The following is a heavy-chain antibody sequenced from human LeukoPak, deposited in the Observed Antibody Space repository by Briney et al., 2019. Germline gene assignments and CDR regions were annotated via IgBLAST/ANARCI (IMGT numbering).Heavy chain of an antibody. D-gene: IGHD3-22*01. CDR2: ISGNSGST. Sequence: GGSLRLSCEASGFTFSTYAMSWVRQAPGKGLEWVSAISGNSGSTYYADSVKGRFTISRDNFKNMLYLQMNTLRAEDTAIYYCAKVIVVVIAAGDAFDIWGQGTMVTVSS. V-gene: IGHV3-23*01. CDR3: AKVIVVVIAAGDAFDI. J-gene: IGHJ3*02. CDR1: GFTFSTYA.